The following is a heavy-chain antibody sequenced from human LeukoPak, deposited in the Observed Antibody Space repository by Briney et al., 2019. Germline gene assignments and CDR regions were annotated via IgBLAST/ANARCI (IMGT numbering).Heavy chain of an antibody. Sequence: GGSLRLSCAASGFTFSCYAMSWVRQAPGKGLEWVSAISGSGGSTYYTDSVKGRFTISRDNSKNTLYLQMNSLRAEDTAVYYCASREMATISGFGTSGAFDIWGQGTMVTVSS. CDR1: GFTFSCYA. J-gene: IGHJ3*02. CDR3: ASREMATISGFGTSGAFDI. CDR2: ISGSGGST. D-gene: IGHD5-24*01. V-gene: IGHV3-23*01.